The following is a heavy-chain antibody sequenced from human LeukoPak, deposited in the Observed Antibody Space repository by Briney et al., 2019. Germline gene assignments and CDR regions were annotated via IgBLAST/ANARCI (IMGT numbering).Heavy chain of an antibody. V-gene: IGHV1-69*13. CDR3: ARARWLQLPGDY. D-gene: IGHD5-24*01. CDR2: IIPIFGTA. J-gene: IGHJ4*02. CDR1: GGTFSSYA. Sequence: VASVKVSCKASGGTFSSYAISWVRQAPGQGLEWMGGIIPIFGTANYAQKFQGRVTITADESTSTAYMELRSLRSDDTAVYYCARARWLQLPGDYWGQGTLVTVSS.